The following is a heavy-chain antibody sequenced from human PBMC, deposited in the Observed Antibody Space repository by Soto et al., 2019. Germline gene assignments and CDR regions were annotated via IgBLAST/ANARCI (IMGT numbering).Heavy chain of an antibody. CDR1: GFTFSDHY. J-gene: IGHJ6*03. CDR2: IRSKANSYTT. CDR3: VTSGRHGLRCGELTSYFYMDV. Sequence: EVQLVESGGGLVQPGGSLRLSCAASGFTFSDHYMDWVRQAPGKGLEWVGRIRSKANSYTTEYAVSVKCRFTSSRDDSKNSMYQQKNSLNPEHTALYYCVTSGRHGLRCGELTSYFYMDVWGKGTTVTVSS. D-gene: IGHD3-10*01. V-gene: IGHV3-72*01.